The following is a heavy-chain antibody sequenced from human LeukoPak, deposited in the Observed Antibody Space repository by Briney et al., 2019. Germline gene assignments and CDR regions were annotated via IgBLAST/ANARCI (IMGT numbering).Heavy chain of an antibody. CDR2: INWNGGST. D-gene: IGHD2-21*02. CDR1: GFTFDDYG. J-gene: IGHJ3*02. V-gene: IGHV3-20*04. CDR3: AGQNCGGDCLVEGAFDI. Sequence: GGSLRLSCAASGFTFDDYGMSWVRQAPGKGLEWVSGINWNGGSTGYADSVKGRFTISRDNSKNTLYLQMNSLRAEDTAVYYCAGQNCGGDCLVEGAFDIWGQGTMVTVSS.